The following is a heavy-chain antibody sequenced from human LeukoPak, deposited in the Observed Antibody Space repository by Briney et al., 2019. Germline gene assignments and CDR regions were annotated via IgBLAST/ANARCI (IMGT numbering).Heavy chain of an antibody. V-gene: IGHV1-18*01. Sequence: ASVKVSCKASGYTFTSYGISWVRQAPGQGLEWMGWISAYNGNTNYAQKLQGRVTMTTDTSTSTAYMELRSLGSDDTAVYYCARDGPGVVVVPAASYYYYGMDVWGQGTTVTVSS. D-gene: IGHD2-2*01. CDR1: GYTFTSYG. CDR3: ARDGPGVVVVPAASYYYYGMDV. J-gene: IGHJ6*02. CDR2: ISAYNGNT.